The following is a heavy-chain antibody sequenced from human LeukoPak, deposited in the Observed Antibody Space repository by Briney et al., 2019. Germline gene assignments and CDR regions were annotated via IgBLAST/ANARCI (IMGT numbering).Heavy chain of an antibody. CDR2: MNPNSGNT. D-gene: IGHD2-15*01. CDR1: GYTFTSYD. CDR3: ARSAPYCSGGSCYRRWFDH. V-gene: IGHV1-8*01. Sequence: ASVKVSCKASGYTFTSYDINWVRQATGQGLERMGWMNPNSGNTGYAQTFQSRVTMSRKTSISTAYMDMSSPRAQNTRMYNSARSAPYCSGGSCYRRWFDHWGQGTLVTVSS. J-gene: IGHJ5*02.